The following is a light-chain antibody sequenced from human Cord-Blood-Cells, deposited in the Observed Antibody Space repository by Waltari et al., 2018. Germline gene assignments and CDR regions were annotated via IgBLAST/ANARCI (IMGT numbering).Light chain of an antibody. V-gene: IGLV2-14*01. J-gene: IGLJ2*01. CDR3: SSYTSSSTLV. CDR1: SSDVGGYNY. CDR2: DVS. Sequence: QSALTQPASVSGSPGPSITISCPGTSSDVGGYNYVPWYQQHPGKAPKPMIYDVSNRPSGVSNRFSGSKSGNTASLTISGLQAEDEADYYCSSYTSSSTLVFGGGTKLTVL.